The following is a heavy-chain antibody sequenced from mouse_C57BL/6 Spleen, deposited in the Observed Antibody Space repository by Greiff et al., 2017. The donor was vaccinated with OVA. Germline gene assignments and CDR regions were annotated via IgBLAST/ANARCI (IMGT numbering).Heavy chain of an antibody. V-gene: IGHV1-15*01. D-gene: IGHD2-5*01. J-gene: IGHJ4*01. Sequence: ESGAELVRPGASVTLSCKASGYTFTDYEMHWVKQTPVHGLEWIGAIDPETGGTAYNQKFKGKAILTADKSSSTAYMELRSLTSEDSAVYYCTRSPAYYSNYCAMDYWGQGASVTVSS. CDR1: GYTFTDYE. CDR3: TRSPAYYSNYCAMDY. CDR2: IDPETGGT.